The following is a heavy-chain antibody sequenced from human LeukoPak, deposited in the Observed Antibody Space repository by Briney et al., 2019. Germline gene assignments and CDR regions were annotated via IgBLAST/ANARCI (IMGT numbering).Heavy chain of an antibody. CDR2: ISYDGSNK. CDR3: AKGSAYCTSANCRGAFDL. CDR1: GFMFSSYG. J-gene: IGHJ3*01. D-gene: IGHD2-2*01. Sequence: PGGSLRLSCAASGFMFSSYGMHWVSQAPGKGLEWVAVISYDGSNKYYEDSVKGRFTISRDNSMNTLYLQVNSLRTDDTAVYYCAKGSAYCTSANCRGAFDLWGQGTMVTVSS. V-gene: IGHV3-30*18.